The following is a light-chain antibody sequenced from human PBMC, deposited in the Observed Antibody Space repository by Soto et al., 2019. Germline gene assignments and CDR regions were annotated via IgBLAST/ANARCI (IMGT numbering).Light chain of an antibody. Sequence: IQLTQSPSSLSASVGDRVTITCRASPAIASFLAWYQQKPVTAPKLLIYGASILQSEVPSRFSGSRSGTDYTLTIASLQPEDFATYYCPQLNGSPWTFGQGTKVEIK. J-gene: IGKJ1*01. CDR1: PAIASF. CDR2: GAS. V-gene: IGKV1-9*01. CDR3: PQLNGSPWT.